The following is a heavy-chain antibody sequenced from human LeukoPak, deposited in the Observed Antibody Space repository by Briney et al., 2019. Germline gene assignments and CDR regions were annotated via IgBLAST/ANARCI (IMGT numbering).Heavy chain of an antibody. Sequence: PGGSLRLSCAASGFTFSDYYMSWIRQAPGKGLEWVSYISSSGSTIYYADSVKGRFTISRDNAKNSLYLQMNSLRAEDTAVYYCARDPHYDFWSGYYAPYYYYYMDVWGKGTTVTVSS. CDR2: ISSSGSTI. V-gene: IGHV3-11*04. CDR1: GFTFSDYY. J-gene: IGHJ6*03. D-gene: IGHD3-3*01. CDR3: ARDPHYDFWSGYYAPYYYYYMDV.